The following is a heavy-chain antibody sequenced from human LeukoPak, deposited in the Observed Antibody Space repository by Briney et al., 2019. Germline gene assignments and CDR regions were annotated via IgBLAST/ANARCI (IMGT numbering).Heavy chain of an antibody. CDR3: ARVSRYDSSGYYSSLGY. D-gene: IGHD3-22*01. V-gene: IGHV1-3*01. CDR1: GYTFTSYA. Sequence: ASVKVSCKASGYTFTSYAMHWVRQAPGQRLEWMGWINAGNGNTKYPQKFQGRVTITRDTSASTAYMELSSLRSEDTAVYYCARVSRYDSSGYYSSLGYWGQGTLVTVSS. J-gene: IGHJ4*02. CDR2: INAGNGNT.